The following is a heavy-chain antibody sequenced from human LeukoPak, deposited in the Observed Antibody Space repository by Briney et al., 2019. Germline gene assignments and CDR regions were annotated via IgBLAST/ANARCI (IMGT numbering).Heavy chain of an antibody. Sequence: KPSETLSLTCAVYGGSFSGYYWSWIRQPPGKGLEWIGEINHSGSTNYNPSLKSRVTISVDTSKNQFSLKLSSVTAADTAEYYCARGWCSSTSCYIQFDYWGQGTLVTVSS. CDR2: INHSGST. J-gene: IGHJ4*02. D-gene: IGHD2-2*02. CDR1: GGSFSGYY. V-gene: IGHV4-34*01. CDR3: ARGWCSSTSCYIQFDY.